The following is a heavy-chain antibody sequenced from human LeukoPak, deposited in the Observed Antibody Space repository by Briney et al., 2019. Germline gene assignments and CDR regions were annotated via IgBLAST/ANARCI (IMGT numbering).Heavy chain of an antibody. CDR2: IYYSGST. D-gene: IGHD2-2*02. V-gene: IGHV4-59*01. CDR3: AAGSEYCSSTSCYTLRY. Sequence: MSSETPSLTCTVSGGSISSYYWSWIRQPPGKGLEWIGYIYYSGSTNYNPSLKSRVTISADTSKNQFSLKLSSVTAADTAVYYCAAGSEYCSSTSCYTLRYWGQGTLVTVSS. CDR1: GGSISSYY. J-gene: IGHJ4*02.